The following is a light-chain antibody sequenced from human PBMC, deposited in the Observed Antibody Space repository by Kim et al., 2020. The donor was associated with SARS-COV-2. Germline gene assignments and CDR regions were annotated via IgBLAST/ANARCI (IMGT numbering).Light chain of an antibody. CDR2: KAS. Sequence: DIQMTQSPSTLSASVGDRVTITCRASQSISSWLAWYQQKPGKAPKLLIYKASSLESVVPSRFSGSGSGTEFTLTISSLQPDDFATYYCQLYNSYSNTFGQGTKLEI. CDR1: QSISSW. V-gene: IGKV1-5*03. J-gene: IGKJ2*01. CDR3: QLYNSYSNT.